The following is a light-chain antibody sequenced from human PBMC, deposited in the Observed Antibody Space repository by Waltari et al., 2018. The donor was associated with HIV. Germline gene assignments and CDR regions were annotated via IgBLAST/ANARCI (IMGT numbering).Light chain of an antibody. J-gene: IGKJ4*01. Sequence: DIQLTQSQSFLSASVGDRVTITCRASQNTHSYVAGYQQKPGRAPQVLIYATSTLQSGVPSGFSGSGSGTEFALTITNLQPDDFATYYCQQVNGYPLTFGGGTKVEIK. CDR3: QQVNGYPLT. CDR2: ATS. V-gene: IGKV1-9*01. CDR1: QNTHSY.